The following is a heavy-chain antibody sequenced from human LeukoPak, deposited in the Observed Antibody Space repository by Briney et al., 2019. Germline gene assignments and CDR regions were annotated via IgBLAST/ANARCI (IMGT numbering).Heavy chain of an antibody. Sequence: GGSLRLSCAASGFTFRSYAMSWARQARGKALEWVSAISGSGGSTEHADSAKGRFTISRDNSKNTLYLQMNSLRAEDTAVYYCAKEGGQTGYQNWFDPWGQGTLVTVSS. CDR2: ISGSGGST. D-gene: IGHD3-9*01. CDR3: AKEGGQTGYQNWFDP. J-gene: IGHJ5*02. CDR1: GFTFRSYA. V-gene: IGHV3-23*01.